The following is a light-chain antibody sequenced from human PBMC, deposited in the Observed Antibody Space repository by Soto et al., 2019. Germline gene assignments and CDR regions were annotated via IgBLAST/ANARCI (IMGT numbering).Light chain of an antibody. J-gene: IGLJ2*01. V-gene: IGLV1-40*01. CDR1: SSNIGAGYD. Sequence: QPVLTQPPSVSGAPGQRVTISCTGSSSNIGAGYDVHWYQQLPGTAPKLLIYGNSNRPSGVPDRFAGSKSGTSASLAITGLQAADEAEYYCQSYASSLSGSVVFGGGTKLTVL. CDR3: QSYASSLSGSVV. CDR2: GNS.